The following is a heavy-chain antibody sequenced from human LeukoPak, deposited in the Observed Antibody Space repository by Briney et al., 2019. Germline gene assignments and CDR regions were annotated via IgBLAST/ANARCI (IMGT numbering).Heavy chain of an antibody. J-gene: IGHJ4*02. V-gene: IGHV3-7*01. D-gene: IGHD4-17*01. CDR3: ARSGGVTTTLGY. Sequence: GGSLRLSCAASGFSFTTYWMSWVRQAPGKGLEWVANINQDGTEKYYVDSVKGRFTISRDYAKNSLYLQMNSLRAEDTAVYYCARSGGVTTTLGYWGQGTLATVSS. CDR2: INQDGTEK. CDR1: GFSFTTYW.